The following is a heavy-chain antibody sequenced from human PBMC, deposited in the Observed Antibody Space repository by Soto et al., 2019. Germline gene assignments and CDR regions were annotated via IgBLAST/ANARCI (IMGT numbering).Heavy chain of an antibody. V-gene: IGHV4-30-2*01. CDR3: ARLGHRGGYFPSDFDS. CDR2: IYHSGNT. J-gene: IGHJ4*02. D-gene: IGHD2-21*02. CDR1: GASISSGDYS. Sequence: QLHLQESGSGLVRPSQTLTLTCAVSGASISSGDYSWTWIRQPPGRGLEWIGYIYHSGNTYYNPSLQCRVTISVVRSTSQFFLELKYVTAGDTAVYYCARLGHRGGYFPSDFDSWGQGTLVTVSS.